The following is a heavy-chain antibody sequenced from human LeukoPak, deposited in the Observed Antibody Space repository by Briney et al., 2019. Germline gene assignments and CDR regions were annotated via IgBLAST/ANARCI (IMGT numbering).Heavy chain of an antibody. Sequence: GGSLRLSCDVSGFTLSSYAMSWVRQSPGKGLEWVSGISGSGGSTYYADSVKGRFTISRDNSKNTLYLQMNSLRAEDTAVYYCTYVGHYAYYFDYWGQGTLVTASS. CDR1: GFTLSSYA. CDR2: ISGSGGST. D-gene: IGHD3-16*01. CDR3: TYVGHYAYYFDY. V-gene: IGHV3-23*01. J-gene: IGHJ4*02.